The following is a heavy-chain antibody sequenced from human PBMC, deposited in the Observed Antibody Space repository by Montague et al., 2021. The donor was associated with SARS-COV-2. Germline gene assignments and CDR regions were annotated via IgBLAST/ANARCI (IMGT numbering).Heavy chain of an antibody. CDR2: IFYSGSN. V-gene: IGHV4-39*01. CDR3: ASMVRAQVYYFDY. Sequence: SETLSLTCTVSGGSISSSSYYWGWIRQPPGKGLEWIGSIFYSGSNDYNPSLKSRVTISVDTSKNQFSLKLSSVTAADTAVYYCASMVRAQVYYFDYWGQGTLVTVSS. CDR1: GGSISSSSYY. D-gene: IGHD3-10*01. J-gene: IGHJ4*02.